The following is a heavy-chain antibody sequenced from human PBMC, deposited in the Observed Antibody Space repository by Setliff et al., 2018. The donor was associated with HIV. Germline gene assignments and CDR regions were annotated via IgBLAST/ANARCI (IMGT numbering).Heavy chain of an antibody. D-gene: IGHD3-10*01. V-gene: IGHV1-8*03. CDR3: ARVRLSMVRGPFDAFDI. CDR2: MNPNSGNT. CDR1: GGTFSSYA. J-gene: IGHJ3*02. Sequence: ASVKVSCKASGGTFSSYAISWVRQAPGQGLEWMGWMNPNSGNTDYAQKFQGRVTITRNTSISTAYMELSSLRSEDTAVYYCARVRLSMVRGPFDAFDIWGQGTMVTVSS.